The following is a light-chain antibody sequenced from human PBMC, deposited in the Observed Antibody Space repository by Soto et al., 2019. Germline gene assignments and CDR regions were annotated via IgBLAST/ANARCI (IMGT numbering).Light chain of an antibody. Sequence: DIPMTQSPSTLSASVGDRVTTTCRASQSISSWLAWYQQKPGKAPKLLIYDASSLESGVPSRFSGSGSGTEFTLTISSLQPDDFATYYCQQYNSYSRTFGQGTKVEIK. V-gene: IGKV1-5*01. CDR3: QQYNSYSRT. CDR2: DAS. J-gene: IGKJ1*01. CDR1: QSISSW.